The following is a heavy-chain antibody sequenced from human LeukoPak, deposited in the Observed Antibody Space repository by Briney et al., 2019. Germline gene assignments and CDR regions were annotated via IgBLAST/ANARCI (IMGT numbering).Heavy chain of an antibody. CDR1: GYTFTNYY. Sequence: ASVKVSCKASGYTFTNYYMHWVRQAPGLGLEWMGVINPSGGRTSYAQKFRGRVTMTRDMSTSTVYMELRSLRSDDTAVYYCARDIGYCSGGSCRYWFDPWGQGTLVTVSS. J-gene: IGHJ5*02. CDR2: INPSGGRT. CDR3: ARDIGYCSGGSCRYWFDP. D-gene: IGHD2-15*01. V-gene: IGHV1-46*01.